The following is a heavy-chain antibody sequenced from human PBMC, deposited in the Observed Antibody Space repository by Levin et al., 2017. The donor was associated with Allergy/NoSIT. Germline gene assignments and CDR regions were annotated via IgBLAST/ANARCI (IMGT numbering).Heavy chain of an antibody. CDR3: ARGGGGAFQFDP. V-gene: IGHV4-4*07. D-gene: IGHD1-26*01. CDR1: GGSISSYY. CDR2: ILASGST. Sequence: SCTVSGGSISSYYWTWIRQPAGKGLEWIGRILASGSTNYNPSLKSRVTMSVDTSKDQFSLKLSSVSAADTAVYYCARGGGGAFQFDPWGQGTLVTVSS. J-gene: IGHJ5*02.